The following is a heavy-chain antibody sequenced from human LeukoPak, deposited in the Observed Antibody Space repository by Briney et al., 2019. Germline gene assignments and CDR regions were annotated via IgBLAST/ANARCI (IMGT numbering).Heavy chain of an antibody. CDR1: GGTFSSYA. V-gene: IGHV1-69*04. CDR3: ARDADYGGNSRGQGAFDI. CDR2: IIPILGIA. D-gene: IGHD4-23*01. Sequence: GASVKVSCKAPGGTFSSYAISWVRQAPGQGLEWMGRIIPILGIANYAQKFQGRVTITADKSTSTAYMELSSLRSEDTAVYYCARDADYGGNSRGQGAFDIWGQGTMVTVSS. J-gene: IGHJ3*02.